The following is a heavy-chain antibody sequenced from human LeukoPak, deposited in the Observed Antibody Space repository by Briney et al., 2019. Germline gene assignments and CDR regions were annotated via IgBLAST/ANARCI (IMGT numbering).Heavy chain of an antibody. CDR3: ARGARDYGGSLAY. CDR1: GGSISGYY. V-gene: IGHV4-4*07. J-gene: IGHJ4*02. CDR2: VYSTGST. Sequence: SETLSLTCTVSGGSISGYYWTWIRQPAGKALEWIGRVYSTGSTNYNPSLRGRLTMSVDTSKSQFSLKLSSMTAADTAVYYCARGARDYGGSLAYWGQGTLVTVSS. D-gene: IGHD4-23*01.